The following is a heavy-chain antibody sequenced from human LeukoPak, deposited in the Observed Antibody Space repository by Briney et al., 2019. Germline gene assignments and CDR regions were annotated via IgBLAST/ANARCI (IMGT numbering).Heavy chain of an antibody. CDR1: GXTFSSHE. CDR2: ISNSGGDI. D-gene: IGHD4-17*01. CDR3: ARTLTTTYS. J-gene: IGHJ4*02. V-gene: IGHV3-48*03. Sequence: GGSLRLSCAASGXTFSSHEMNWVRQAPGKGLEWLSYISNSGGDINYADSVKGRFTISRDNAKNSLYLQMNSLRVEDTAVYYCARTLTTTYSWGQGTLVTVSS.